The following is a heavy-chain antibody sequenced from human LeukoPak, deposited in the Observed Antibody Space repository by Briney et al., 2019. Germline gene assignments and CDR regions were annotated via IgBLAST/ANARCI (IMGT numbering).Heavy chain of an antibody. Sequence: GGSLRLSCAASGVTFSSYSMNWVRQAPGKGLEWVSSISSSSSYIYYADSVKGRFNISRDNAKNSLYLQMNSLRAEETAVYYCARESAYVFDIWGQGTMVTVSS. CDR1: GVTFSSYS. CDR2: ISSSSSYI. V-gene: IGHV3-21*04. D-gene: IGHD6-25*01. J-gene: IGHJ3*02. CDR3: ARESAYVFDI.